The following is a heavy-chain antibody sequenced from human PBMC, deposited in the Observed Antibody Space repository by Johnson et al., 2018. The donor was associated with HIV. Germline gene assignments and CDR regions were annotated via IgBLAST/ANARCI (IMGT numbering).Heavy chain of an antibody. J-gene: IGHJ3*02. CDR2: IWYDGSNK. CDR1: GFTFSSYG. V-gene: IGHV3-33*01. D-gene: IGHD2-15*01. Sequence: QVQLVESGGGVVQPGRSLRLSCAASGFTFSSYGMHWVRQAPGKGLEWVAVIWYDGSNKYYADSVKGRFTISRDNSKNTLYLQMNSLRAEDTAVYFCARDPCTGASCLPGAFDIWGQGTMVTVSS. CDR3: ARDPCTGASCLPGAFDI.